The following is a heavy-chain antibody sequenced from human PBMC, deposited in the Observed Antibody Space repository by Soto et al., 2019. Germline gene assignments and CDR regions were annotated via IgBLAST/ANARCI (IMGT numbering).Heavy chain of an antibody. CDR2: IIPALGTA. J-gene: IGHJ2*01. D-gene: IGHD4-17*01. CDR1: GGTFSGHT. Sequence: QAQLVQSGAEVKKPGSSVKVSCKASGGTFSGHTFSWVRQAPGQGLEWMGRIIPALGTATYAQKFHGRVTITADESATTVSMELNSLRSEDTAVYYCARPDFGDYWYFDLWGRGTLVTVSS. V-gene: IGHV1-69*08. CDR3: ARPDFGDYWYFDL.